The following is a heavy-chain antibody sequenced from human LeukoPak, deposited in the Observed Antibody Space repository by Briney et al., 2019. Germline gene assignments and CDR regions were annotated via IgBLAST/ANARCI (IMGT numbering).Heavy chain of an antibody. CDR3: ARDLGCSGSYYHPEFFDY. D-gene: IGHD1-26*01. Sequence: GSLRLSCAASGFTFSSYSMNWVRQAPGKGLEWVSSISSSSSYIYYADSVKGRFTISRDNAKNSLYLQMNSLRAEDTAVYYCARDLGCSGSYYHPEFFDYWGQGTLVTVSS. CDR2: ISSSSSYI. V-gene: IGHV3-21*01. CDR1: GFTFSSYS. J-gene: IGHJ4*02.